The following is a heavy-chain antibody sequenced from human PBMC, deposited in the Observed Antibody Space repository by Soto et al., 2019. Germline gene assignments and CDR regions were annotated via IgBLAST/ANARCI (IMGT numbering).Heavy chain of an antibody. CDR2: ISAYNGNT. CDR1: CYTFTSDG. Sequence: ASVKVSCKTSCYTFTSDGISLVRQAPGQGLEWMGWISAYNGNTNYAQKLQGRVTMTTDTSTSTAYMELRSLRSDDTAVYYCARAFDCTNGVCYLYYFDYWGQGTLVTVSS. J-gene: IGHJ4*02. D-gene: IGHD2-8*01. V-gene: IGHV1-18*04. CDR3: ARAFDCTNGVCYLYYFDY.